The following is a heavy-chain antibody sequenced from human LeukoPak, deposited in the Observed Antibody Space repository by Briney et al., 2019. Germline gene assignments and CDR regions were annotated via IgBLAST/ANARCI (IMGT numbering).Heavy chain of an antibody. J-gene: IGHJ5*02. Sequence: SLKVSCKASGGTFSSYAISWVRQAPGQGLEWMGGIIPIFGTANYAQKFQGRVTITADESTSTAYMELSSLRSEDTAVYYCARQPITMIVPFDPWGQGTLVTVSS. CDR1: GGTFSSYA. CDR2: IIPIFGTA. D-gene: IGHD3-22*01. CDR3: ARQPITMIVPFDP. V-gene: IGHV1-69*01.